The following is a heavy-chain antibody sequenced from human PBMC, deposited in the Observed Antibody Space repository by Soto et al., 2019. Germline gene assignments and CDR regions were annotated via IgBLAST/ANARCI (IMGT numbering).Heavy chain of an antibody. CDR2: INPSGGGT. Sequence: ASVKVSCKVSGYTLTELSMHWVRQAPGQGLEWMGIINPSGGGTSYAQKFQGRVTMTRDTSTSTVYMELSSLRSEDTAVYYCARDRGSTIPGLYFDYWGQGTLVTVSS. CDR3: ARDRGSTIPGLYFDY. J-gene: IGHJ4*02. V-gene: IGHV1-46*01. D-gene: IGHD1-1*01. CDR1: GYTLTELS.